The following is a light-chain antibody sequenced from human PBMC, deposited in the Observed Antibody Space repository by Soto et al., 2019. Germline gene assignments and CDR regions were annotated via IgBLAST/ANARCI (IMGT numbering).Light chain of an antibody. V-gene: IGKV1-33*01. J-gene: IGKJ3*01. Sequence: DIQMTQSPSSLSASVGDRVTITCQASQDISNYLNWYQQKPGKAPKLLIYDASNLETGVPSRFSGSGSGTEFTLTISSLQPEDLATYYCLQHNSFPFAFGPGTKVDFK. CDR1: QDISNY. CDR2: DAS. CDR3: LQHNSFPFA.